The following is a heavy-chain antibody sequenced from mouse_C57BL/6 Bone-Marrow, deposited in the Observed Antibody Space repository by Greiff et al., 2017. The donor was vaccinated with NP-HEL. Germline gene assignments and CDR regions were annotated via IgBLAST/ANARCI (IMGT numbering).Heavy chain of an antibody. D-gene: IGHD1-1*01. J-gene: IGHJ4*01. CDR1: GYTFTSYW. V-gene: IGHV1-72*01. Sequence: VQLQQPGAELVKPGASVKLSCKASGYTFTSYWMHWVKQRPGRGLEWIGRSDPNSGGTKYNEKFKSKATLTVDKPSSTAYMQLSSLTSEDSAVYYCARRGYYYGSRGYAMDYWGQGTSVTVSS. CDR3: ARRGYYYGSRGYAMDY. CDR2: SDPNSGGT.